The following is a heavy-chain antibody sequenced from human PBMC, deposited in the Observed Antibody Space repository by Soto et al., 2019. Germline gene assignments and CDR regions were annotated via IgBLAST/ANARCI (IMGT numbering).Heavy chain of an antibody. Sequence: SETLSLTCTVSGASISSKNYFWDWIRQPPGKGLEWIGSIHYSGSSYYNPSLKSRVTISVDTSKNQFSLKLSSVTATDTAVYYCARQSDYYDTSGLSYLDKWGQGTLVTVSS. CDR3: ARQSDYYDTSGLSYLDK. CDR1: GASISSKNYF. J-gene: IGHJ4*02. CDR2: IHYSGSS. D-gene: IGHD3-22*01. V-gene: IGHV4-39*01.